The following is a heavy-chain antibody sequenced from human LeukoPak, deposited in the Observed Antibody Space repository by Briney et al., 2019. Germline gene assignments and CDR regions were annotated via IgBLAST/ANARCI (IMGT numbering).Heavy chain of an antibody. CDR3: ARGVLTYFDP. CDR1: GFTLSNYW. Sequence: SGGSLRLSCAASGFTLSNYWMHWVRQGPGKGLVSVSHINSEGSGNSYAASVKGRFTISRDIAKNTVYLEMNSLRAEDTAVYYCARGVLTYFDPWGQGTLVTVSS. CDR2: INSEGSGN. D-gene: IGHD3-9*01. V-gene: IGHV3-74*01. J-gene: IGHJ5*02.